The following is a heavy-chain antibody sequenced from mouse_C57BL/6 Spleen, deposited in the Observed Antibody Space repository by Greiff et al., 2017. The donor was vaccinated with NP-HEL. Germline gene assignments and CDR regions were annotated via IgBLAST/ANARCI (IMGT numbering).Heavy chain of an antibody. J-gene: IGHJ2*01. Sequence: EVQLQESGTVLARPGASVKMSCKTSGYTFTSYWMHWVKQRPGQGLEWIGAIYPGNSDTSYNQKFKGKAKLTAVTSASTAYMELSSLTNEDSAVYYCTEEVGYDGYYGYWGQGTTLTVSS. CDR1: GYTFTSYW. V-gene: IGHV1-5*01. CDR2: IYPGNSDT. CDR3: TEEVGYDGYYGY. D-gene: IGHD2-3*01.